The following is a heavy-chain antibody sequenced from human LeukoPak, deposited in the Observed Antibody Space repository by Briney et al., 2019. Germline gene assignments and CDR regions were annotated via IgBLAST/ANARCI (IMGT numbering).Heavy chain of an antibody. V-gene: IGHV3-23*01. J-gene: IGHJ4*02. D-gene: IGHD7-27*01. CDR3: AKEGLGRTFDY. CDR1: GFSFNNYG. CDR2: ISNIDGST. Sequence: GGSLRLSCVASGFSFNNYGMNWVRQAPGKGLEWVSSISNIDGSTKYADSAKGRFTISTDKSKNTLFLQMNSLRAEDTAVYYCAKEGLGRTFDYWGQGTLVTVSS.